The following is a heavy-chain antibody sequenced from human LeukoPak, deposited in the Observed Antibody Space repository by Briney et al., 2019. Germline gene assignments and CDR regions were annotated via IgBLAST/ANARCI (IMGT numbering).Heavy chain of an antibody. Sequence: GGSLRLSCAASGFNFSSYEMNWVRQAPGKALEWVSYISSSGSPINYADSVKGRFTVSRDNAKNSLYLQMNSLRAEDTALYYCARGIAAAGSGFDYWGQGTLVTVSS. D-gene: IGHD6-13*01. CDR2: ISSSGSPI. V-gene: IGHV3-48*03. CDR1: GFNFSSYE. CDR3: ARGIAAAGSGFDY. J-gene: IGHJ4*02.